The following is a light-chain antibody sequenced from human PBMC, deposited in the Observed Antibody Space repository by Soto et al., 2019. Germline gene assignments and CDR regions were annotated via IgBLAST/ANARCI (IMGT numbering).Light chain of an antibody. V-gene: IGKV1-39*01. Sequence: DIQMTQSPSSLSASVGDRVAITCRASQSISNYLSWFQHKPGKAPQLLIYAASNLQRGVPARFSGRGSGTDFTLTISSLQPEDFAIYYCQQSDTSPWTVGQGTKVEMK. CDR2: AAS. CDR3: QQSDTSPWT. J-gene: IGKJ1*01. CDR1: QSISNY.